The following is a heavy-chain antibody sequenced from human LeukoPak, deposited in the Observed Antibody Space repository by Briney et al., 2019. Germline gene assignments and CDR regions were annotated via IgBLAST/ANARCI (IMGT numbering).Heavy chain of an antibody. Sequence: GGSLRLSCAASGFTFSSYGMSWVRQAPGKGLEWVSAISGSGGSTYYADSVKGRFTISRDNSKNTLYLQMNSLRAEDTAVYYCAKVLLIYYYGSGSSFDYWGQGTLVTVSS. J-gene: IGHJ4*02. CDR1: GFTFSSYG. D-gene: IGHD3-10*01. CDR2: ISGSGGST. V-gene: IGHV3-23*01. CDR3: AKVLLIYYYGSGSSFDY.